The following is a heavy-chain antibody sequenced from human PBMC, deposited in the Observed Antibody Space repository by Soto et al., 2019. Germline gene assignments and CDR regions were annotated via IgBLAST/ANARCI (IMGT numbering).Heavy chain of an antibody. CDR2: IYPGDSDT. V-gene: IGHV5-51*01. CDR1: SCTVANDG. D-gene: IGHD1-1*01. J-gene: IGHJ2*01. Sequence: AAALQRSYERFSCTVANDGIAWMRPLPWKGLEWMGIIYPGDSDTRYSPSFQGHVTITVHKSTSTAYLQWNSLKASDTAMYYCSCHDHLDLHSFPTRRSPDL. CDR3: SCHDHLDLHSFPTRRSPDL.